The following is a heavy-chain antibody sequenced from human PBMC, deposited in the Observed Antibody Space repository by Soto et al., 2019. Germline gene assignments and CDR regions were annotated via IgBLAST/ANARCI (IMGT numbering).Heavy chain of an antibody. D-gene: IGHD2-2*01. CDR3: ARGGDVVVPTALDY. CDR2: IYHSGST. J-gene: IGHJ4*02. V-gene: IGHV4-4*02. CDR1: GGAINSSNW. Sequence: QVQLQESGPGLVKPSGTLSLTCAVSGGAINSSNWWSWVRQPPVKGREWIGEIYHSGSTNYNPSLKSRVTISVDKSKNQFSLNLSSMTAADTAVYYCARGGDVVVPTALDYWGQGTLVTVSS.